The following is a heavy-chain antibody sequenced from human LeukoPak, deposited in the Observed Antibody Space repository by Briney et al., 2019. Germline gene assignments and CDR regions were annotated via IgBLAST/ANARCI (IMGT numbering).Heavy chain of an antibody. CDR2: ISAYNGNT. Sequence: ASVKVSCKASGYTFTSYGISWVRQASGQGLEWMGWISAYNGNTNYAQKLQGRVTMTTDTSTSTAYMELRSLRSDDTAVYYCARDLGYSYGLHYYGMDVWGQGTTVTVSS. J-gene: IGHJ6*02. CDR1: GYTFTSYG. V-gene: IGHV1-18*01. CDR3: ARDLGYSYGLHYYGMDV. D-gene: IGHD5-18*01.